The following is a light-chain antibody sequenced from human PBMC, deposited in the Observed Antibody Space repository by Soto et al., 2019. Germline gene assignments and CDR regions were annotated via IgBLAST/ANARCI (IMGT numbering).Light chain of an antibody. CDR3: QVWDSGIDHYV. V-gene: IGLV3-21*02. J-gene: IGLJ1*01. Sequence: SYELTQPPSVSVAPAQTATITCEGSNIEGKSVHWYQQKPGQAPVLVVYDDSDRPSGIPERFTGSNSGNTATLTISRLEGGDEADYYCQVWDSGIDHYVFGSGTKLTVL. CDR1: NIEGKS. CDR2: DDS.